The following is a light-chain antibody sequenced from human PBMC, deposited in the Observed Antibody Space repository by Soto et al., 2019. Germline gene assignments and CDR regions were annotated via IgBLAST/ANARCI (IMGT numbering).Light chain of an antibody. CDR2: AAS. CDR3: QQSYSSPYT. J-gene: IGKJ3*01. V-gene: IGKV1-39*01. Sequence: DIQMTQSPSSLSASVGDRVTITCRASQSISRYINWYQRKPGKAPRVLISAASSLESGVPSRFSGSGAGTDFTLTISSLQPEDFATYFCQQSYSSPYTVGPGTKVDSK. CDR1: QSISRY.